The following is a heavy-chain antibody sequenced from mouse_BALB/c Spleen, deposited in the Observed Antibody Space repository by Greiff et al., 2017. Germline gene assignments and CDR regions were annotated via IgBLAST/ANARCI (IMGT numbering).Heavy chain of an antibody. V-gene: IGHV5-17*02. CDR2: ISSGSSTI. Sequence: DEQLVESGGGLVQPGGSRKLSCAASGFTFSSFGMHWVRQAPEKGLEWVAYISSGSSTIYYADTVKGRFTISRDNPKNTLFLQMTSLRSEDTAMYYCARRELTGTTFDYWGQGTTLTVSS. D-gene: IGHD4-1*01. CDR1: GFTFSSFG. CDR3: ARRELTGTTFDY. J-gene: IGHJ2*01.